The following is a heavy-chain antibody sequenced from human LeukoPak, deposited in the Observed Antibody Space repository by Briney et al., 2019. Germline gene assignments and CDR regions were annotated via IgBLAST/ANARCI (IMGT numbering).Heavy chain of an antibody. V-gene: IGHV3-30*01. D-gene: IGHD2-2*01. J-gene: IGHJ4*02. CDR3: ARDGPIVVVPAALDY. CDR2: ISYDGSNK. Sequence: GRSLRLSCAAFGFTFSSYAMHWVRQAPGKGLEWVAVISYDGSNKYYADSVKGRFTISRDNSKNTLYLQMNSLRAEDTAVYYCARDGPIVVVPAALDYWGQGTLVTVSS. CDR1: GFTFSSYA.